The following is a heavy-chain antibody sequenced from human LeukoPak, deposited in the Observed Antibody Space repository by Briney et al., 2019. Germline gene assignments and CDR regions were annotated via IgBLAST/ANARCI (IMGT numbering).Heavy chain of an antibody. D-gene: IGHD3-22*01. CDR2: INPNSGGT. Sequence: ASVKVSCKASGYTFTGYYMHWVRQAPGQGLEWMGWINPNSGGTNYAQKFQGWATMTRDTSISTAYMELSRLRSDDKAVYYCARERLKRHYYDSSGQNYYYYGMDVWGQGTTVTVSS. J-gene: IGHJ6*02. CDR3: ARERLKRHYYDSSGQNYYYYGMDV. CDR1: GYTFTGYY. V-gene: IGHV1-2*04.